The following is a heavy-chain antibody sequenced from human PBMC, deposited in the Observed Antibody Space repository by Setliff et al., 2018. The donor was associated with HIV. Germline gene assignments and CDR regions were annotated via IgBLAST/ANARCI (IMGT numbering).Heavy chain of an antibody. D-gene: IGHD6-19*01. Sequence: GGSLRLSCAASGFTVSSNYMSWVRQAPGKGLEWVSVIYSGGSTYYADSVKGRFTISRGNSKNTLYLQMNSLRAEDTAVYYCAKDRDTTGWYVTTQFDYWGQGKLVTVPQ. CDR2: IYSGGST. V-gene: IGHV3-53*01. J-gene: IGHJ4*02. CDR1: GFTVSSNY. CDR3: AKDRDTTGWYVTTQFDY.